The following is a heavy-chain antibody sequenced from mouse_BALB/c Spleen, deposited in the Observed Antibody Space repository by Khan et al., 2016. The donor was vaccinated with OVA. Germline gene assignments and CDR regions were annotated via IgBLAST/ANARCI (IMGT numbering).Heavy chain of an antibody. CDR3: ARHEDGNDGYYVDAMDY. CDR1: GYTFTENI. CDR2: FYPGSGTI. Sequence: QVQLQQSGAELVKPGASVKLSCKASGYTFTENIIHWVKQRSGQGLEWIGWFYPGSGTIKCNEKFKDKATLTADKSSSTVYMELSRLTSEDSAVYYCARHEDGNDGYYVDAMDYWGQGTSVTVSS. D-gene: IGHD2-3*01. V-gene: IGHV1-62-2*01. J-gene: IGHJ4*01.